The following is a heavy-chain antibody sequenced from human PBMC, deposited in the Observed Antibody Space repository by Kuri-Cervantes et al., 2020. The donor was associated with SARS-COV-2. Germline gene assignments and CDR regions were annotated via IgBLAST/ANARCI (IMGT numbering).Heavy chain of an antibody. CDR1: GYSISSGYY. CDR3: ARDLGLTTGELEWYY. Sequence: SETLSLTCAVSGYSISSGYYWGWIRQPPGKGLEWIGYIYHSGSTYYNPSLKSRVTISVDRSKNQFSLKLSSVTAADTAVYYCARDLGLTTGELEWYYWGQGTLVTVSS. V-gene: IGHV4-38-2*02. D-gene: IGHD3-3*01. J-gene: IGHJ4*02. CDR2: IYHSGST.